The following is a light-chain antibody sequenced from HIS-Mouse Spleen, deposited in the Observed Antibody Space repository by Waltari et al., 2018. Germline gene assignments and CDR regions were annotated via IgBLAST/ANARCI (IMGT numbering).Light chain of an antibody. V-gene: IGLV2-8*01. J-gene: IGLJ1*01. CDR1: SSDVGGYNY. Sequence: QSALTQPPSASGSPGQSVPISCTGTSSDVGGYNYLSWYQQHPAKAPKLMLYEVSKRPSGVPDRFSGSKSGNTASLTVSGLQAEDEADYYCSSYAGSNNLGVFGTGTKVTVL. CDR2: EVS. CDR3: SSYAGSNNLGV.